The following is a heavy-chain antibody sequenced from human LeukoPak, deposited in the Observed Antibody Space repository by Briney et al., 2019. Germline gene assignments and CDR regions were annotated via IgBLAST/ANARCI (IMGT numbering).Heavy chain of an antibody. Sequence: SETLSLTCTVSGGSISSYYWSWIRQPPGKGLEWIGYIYYSGSTNYNPSLKSRVTISVDTSKNQFSLKLTSVHAADTGVYYCARYVWGSYPTFEDYWGQGTLVTVSS. D-gene: IGHD3-16*02. CDR1: GGSISSYY. CDR3: ARYVWGSYPTFEDY. CDR2: IYYSGST. J-gene: IGHJ4*02. V-gene: IGHV4-59*01.